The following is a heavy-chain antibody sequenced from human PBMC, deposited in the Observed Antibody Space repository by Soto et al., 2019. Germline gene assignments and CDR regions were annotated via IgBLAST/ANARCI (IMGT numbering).Heavy chain of an antibody. D-gene: IGHD6-13*01. V-gene: IGHV3-48*02. Sequence: GGSLRLSCAASEFTFRTYSMHWVRQAPGKGLEWISFISSSSRTIYYADTVKGRFTISRDNVKNSLYLQMNSLRDEDTAVYFCARDNGQFPNSWFSPDHWGRGTLVTVSS. J-gene: IGHJ4*01. CDR2: ISSSSRTI. CDR1: EFTFRTYS. CDR3: ARDNGQFPNSWFSPDH.